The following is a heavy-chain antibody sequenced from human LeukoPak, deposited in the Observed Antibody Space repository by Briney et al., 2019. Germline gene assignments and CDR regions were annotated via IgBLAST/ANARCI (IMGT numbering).Heavy chain of an antibody. CDR3: ARDSVFGYYDSSGYYSPFDY. CDR1: GFTFGSYW. CDR2: IKQDGSEK. V-gene: IGHV3-7*01. D-gene: IGHD3-22*01. J-gene: IGHJ4*02. Sequence: GGSLRLSCAASGFTFGSYWMSWVRQAPGKGLEWVANIKQDGSEKYYVDSVKGRFTISRDNAKNSLYLQMNSLRAEDTAVYYCARDSVFGYYDSSGYYSPFDYWGQGTLVTVSS.